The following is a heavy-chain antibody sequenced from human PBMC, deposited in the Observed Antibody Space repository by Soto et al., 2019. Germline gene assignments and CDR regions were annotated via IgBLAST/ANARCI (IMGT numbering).Heavy chain of an antibody. V-gene: IGHV4-39*01. CDR1: GGSISSSSYY. CDR2: IYYSGST. D-gene: IGHD3-22*01. Sequence: QLQLQESGPGLVKPSETLSLTCTVSGGSISSSSYYWGWIRQPPGKGLEWIGSIYYSGSTYYNPSLKSRVTISVDTSKNQFSLKLSSVTAADTAVYYCARQENGDYYDSSGWPVWGQGTTVTVSS. CDR3: ARQENGDYYDSSGWPV. J-gene: IGHJ6*02.